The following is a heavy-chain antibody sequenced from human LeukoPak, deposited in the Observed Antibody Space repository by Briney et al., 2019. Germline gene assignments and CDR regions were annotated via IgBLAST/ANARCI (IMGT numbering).Heavy chain of an antibody. J-gene: IGHJ4*02. CDR3: AREGETGTTDY. Sequence: SETLSLTCTVSGGSISSSSYYWGWIRQPPGKGLEWIGSIYYSGSTYYNPSLKSRVTISVDTSKNQFSLKLSSVTAADTAVYYCAREGETGTTDYWGQGTLVTVSS. D-gene: IGHD1-1*01. CDR1: GGSISSSSYY. CDR2: IYYSGST. V-gene: IGHV4-39*07.